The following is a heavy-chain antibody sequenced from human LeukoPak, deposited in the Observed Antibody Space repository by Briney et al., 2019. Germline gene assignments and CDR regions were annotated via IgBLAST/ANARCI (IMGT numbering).Heavy chain of an antibody. D-gene: IGHD6-13*01. Sequence: ASVKVSCKASGYTFTGYYIHWVRQAPGQGLEWMGWINPNSGGTKYAQKFQGGVTMTRDTSISTAYMELSGLTSDDTAVYYCARVRYSSSWYSFDYWGQGTLVTVSS. J-gene: IGHJ4*02. CDR1: GYTFTGYY. V-gene: IGHV1-2*02. CDR2: INPNSGGT. CDR3: ARVRYSSSWYSFDY.